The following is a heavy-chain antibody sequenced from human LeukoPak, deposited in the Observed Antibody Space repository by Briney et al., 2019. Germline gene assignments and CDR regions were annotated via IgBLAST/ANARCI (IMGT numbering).Heavy chain of an antibody. CDR2: IKQDASEI. Sequence: GGSLRLSCAASGFTFDDYGMSWVRQAPGKGLEWVANIKQDASEIYYVDSLKGRFTVSRDNAKNSLYLQMNSLRAEDTAVYYCARDKVVGATRFDYWGQGTLVTVSS. J-gene: IGHJ4*02. D-gene: IGHD1-26*01. V-gene: IGHV3-7*01. CDR1: GFTFDDYG. CDR3: ARDKVVGATRFDY.